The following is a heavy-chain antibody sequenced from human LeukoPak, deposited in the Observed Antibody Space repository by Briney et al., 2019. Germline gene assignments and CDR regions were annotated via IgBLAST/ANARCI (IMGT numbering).Heavy chain of an antibody. Sequence: GGSLRLSCVTSGSTFTNHWMSWVRQAPGKGLEWVANIREDGGHTNYVDSVKGRFTISRDNSKNTLYLQMNSLRPEDTAVYYCARARPSMWIDYWGQGTLVTVSS. V-gene: IGHV3-7*01. CDR2: IREDGGHT. D-gene: IGHD5-12*01. J-gene: IGHJ4*02. CDR1: GSTFTNHW. CDR3: ARARPSMWIDY.